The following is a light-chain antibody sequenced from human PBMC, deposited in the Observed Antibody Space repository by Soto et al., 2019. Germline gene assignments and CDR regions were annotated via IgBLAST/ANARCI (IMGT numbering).Light chain of an antibody. J-gene: IGKJ2*01. CDR2: DAS. CDR3: QQRSNWTT. Sequence: EIVLTQSPATLSLSPGERATLSCRASQSVSSYLAWYQQKPGQAPRLLIYDASNRATGIPARFSGSGSGTDFTLTISSLEPEYFAVYYCQQRSNWTTFGQGTKLEI. CDR1: QSVSSY. V-gene: IGKV3-11*01.